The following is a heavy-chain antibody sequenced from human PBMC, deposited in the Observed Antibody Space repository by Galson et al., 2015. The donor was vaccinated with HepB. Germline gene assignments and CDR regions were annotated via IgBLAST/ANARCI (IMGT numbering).Heavy chain of an antibody. J-gene: IGHJ4*02. CDR3: ARSQYSSSFRDY. Sequence: SLRLSCAASGFTFSDYYMSWIRQAPGKGLEWVSYISSSSSYTNYADSVKGRFTISRDNAKNSLYLQMNSLRAEDTAVYYCARSQYSSSFRDYWAREPWSPSPQ. CDR2: ISSSSSYT. D-gene: IGHD6-13*01. V-gene: IGHV3-11*03. CDR1: GFTFSDYY.